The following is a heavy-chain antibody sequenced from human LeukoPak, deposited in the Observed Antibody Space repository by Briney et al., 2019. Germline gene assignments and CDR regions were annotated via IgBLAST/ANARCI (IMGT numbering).Heavy chain of an antibody. D-gene: IGHD5-24*01. Sequence: SETLSLTCTVSGGSISSSSYYWGWIRQPPGKGLEWIGSIYYSGSTYYNPSLKSRVTISVDTSKNQFSLKLSSVTAADTAVYYCARDTPPYGRDGYNALTVWGQGTLVTVSS. CDR2: IYYSGST. CDR3: ARDTPPYGRDGYNALTV. J-gene: IGHJ4*02. V-gene: IGHV4-39*07. CDR1: GGSISSSSYY.